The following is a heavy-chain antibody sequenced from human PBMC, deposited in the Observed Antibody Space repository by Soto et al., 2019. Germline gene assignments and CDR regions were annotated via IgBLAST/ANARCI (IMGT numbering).Heavy chain of an antibody. D-gene: IGHD4-17*01. J-gene: IGHJ5*02. CDR2: ISSSSSYT. Sequence: QVQLVESGGGLVKPGGSLRLSCAASGFTFSDYYMSWIRQAPGKGLEWVSYISSSSSYTNYADSVKGRFTISRDNAKNSLYLQMNSLRAEDTAVYYCARDQGYGYGERWFDPWGQGTLVTVSS. CDR1: GFTFSDYY. V-gene: IGHV3-11*06. CDR3: ARDQGYGYGERWFDP.